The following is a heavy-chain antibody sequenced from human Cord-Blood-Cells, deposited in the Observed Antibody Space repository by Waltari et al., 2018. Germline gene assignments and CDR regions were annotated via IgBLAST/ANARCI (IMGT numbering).Heavy chain of an antibody. CDR1: GGSFSGYY. V-gene: IGHV4-34*01. D-gene: IGHD7-27*01. J-gene: IGHJ3*02. CDR2: INHSGST. Sequence: QVQLQQWGAGLLKPSETLSLTCAVYGGSFSGYYWSWIRQPPGKGLEWTGEINHSGSTNYNPSLKSRVTISVDTSKNQFSLKLSSVTAADTAVYYCARGTPANWGLLRAFDIWGQGTMVTVSS. CDR3: ARGTPANWGLLRAFDI.